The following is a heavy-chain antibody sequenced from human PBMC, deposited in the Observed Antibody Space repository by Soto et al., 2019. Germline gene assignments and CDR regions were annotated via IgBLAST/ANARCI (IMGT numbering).Heavy chain of an antibody. Sequence: ASVKVSCKASGYTFTTYDISWVRQAPGQGLEWMGRISTYNGNTNYPQSLQGRLTLTTDTSTTTAYMELRSLRSDDTAVYYCARDPYHVLKVSDPNLYGMDVWGQGTTVTVSS. CDR2: ISTYNGNT. D-gene: IGHD2-8*01. V-gene: IGHV1-18*01. CDR1: GYTFTTYD. CDR3: ARDPYHVLKVSDPNLYGMDV. J-gene: IGHJ6*02.